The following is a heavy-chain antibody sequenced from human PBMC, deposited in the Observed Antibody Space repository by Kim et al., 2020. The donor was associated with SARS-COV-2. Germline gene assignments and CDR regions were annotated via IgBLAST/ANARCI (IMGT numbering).Heavy chain of an antibody. CDR2: IIPIFGTA. CDR3: ARPPKYCWSSTSCYDNWFDP. Sequence: SVKVSCKASGGTFSSYAISWVRQAPGQGLEWMGGIIPIFGTANYAQKFQGRVTITADESTSTAYMELSSLRSEDTAVYYCARPPKYCWSSTSCYDNWFDPWGQGTLVTVSS. D-gene: IGHD2-2*01. J-gene: IGHJ5*02. CDR1: GGTFSSYA. V-gene: IGHV1-69*13.